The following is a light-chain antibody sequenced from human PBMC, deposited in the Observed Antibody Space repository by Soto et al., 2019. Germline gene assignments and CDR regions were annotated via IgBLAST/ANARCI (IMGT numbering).Light chain of an antibody. Sequence: QSALTQPASVSGSPGQSITISCTGTSSDVGSYNLVSWYQQHPGKAPKLMIYEGNKRPSGVSNRFSGSKSGNTASLTISGLQAEDDADYFCCSYAGSSTVLFGGGTKLTVL. CDR3: CSYAGSSTVL. CDR2: EGN. J-gene: IGLJ2*01. V-gene: IGLV2-23*01. CDR1: SSDVGSYNL.